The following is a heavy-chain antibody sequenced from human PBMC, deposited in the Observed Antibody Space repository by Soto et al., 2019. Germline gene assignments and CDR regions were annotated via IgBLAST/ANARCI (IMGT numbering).Heavy chain of an antibody. J-gene: IGHJ4*02. Sequence: EVQLVESGGGLVQPGGSLRLSCTASGITLSRDWMTWVRQAPGKGLEWVASLKPDGSGEYYLDSVKGRFTISRDNTKNSLYLQANSLRAEDTAMYFCAKLLNGVTALDYWGQGTLVTVSS. V-gene: IGHV3-7*01. CDR3: AKLLNGVTALDY. CDR1: GITLSRDW. D-gene: IGHD2-21*02. CDR2: LKPDGSGE.